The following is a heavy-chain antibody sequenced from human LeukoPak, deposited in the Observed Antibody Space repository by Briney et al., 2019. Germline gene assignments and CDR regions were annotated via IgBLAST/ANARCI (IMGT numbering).Heavy chain of an antibody. CDR3: TREPEYSSSSDYFDY. Sequence: GGSLRLSCTTSGFTFGDYAMIWVRQAPGEGLKWVVFIRGKAYGGTTEYAASVKGRFTISRDDSKSIAYLQMNSLKTEDTAVYYCTREPEYSSSSDYFDYWGQGTLVTVSS. D-gene: IGHD6-6*01. CDR2: IRGKAYGGTT. CDR1: GFTFGDYA. V-gene: IGHV3-49*04. J-gene: IGHJ4*02.